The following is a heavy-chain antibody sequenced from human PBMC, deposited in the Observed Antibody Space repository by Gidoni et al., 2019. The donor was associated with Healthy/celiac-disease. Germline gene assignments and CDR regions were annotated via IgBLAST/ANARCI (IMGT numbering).Heavy chain of an antibody. CDR1: GFTFSSYS. CDR2: ISSSSSYI. CDR3: ARGDIVVVPAGL. D-gene: IGHD2-2*01. Sequence: EVQLVESGGGLVKPGGSLRLSCADSGFTFSSYSMNWVRQAPGKGLEWVSSISSSSSYIYYADSVKGRFTISRDNAKNSLYLQMNSLRAEDTAVYYCARGDIVVVPAGLWGQGTLVTVSS. J-gene: IGHJ4*02. V-gene: IGHV3-21*01.